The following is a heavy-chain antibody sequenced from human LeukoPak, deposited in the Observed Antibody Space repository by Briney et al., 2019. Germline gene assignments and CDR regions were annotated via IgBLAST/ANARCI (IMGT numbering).Heavy chain of an antibody. J-gene: IGHJ4*02. D-gene: IGHD4-11*01. CDR1: GVSFDDYY. Sequence: PSETLSLTCAVSGVSFDDYYWSWVRQTPGKGLEWLGEINHSGYTNDSPSLKSRVTLSIDTSNKQFSLNLRSVTVADACIYYCTRMTKGHDYWGQGTLVTVSS. CDR3: TRMTKGHDY. CDR2: INHSGYT. V-gene: IGHV4-34*01.